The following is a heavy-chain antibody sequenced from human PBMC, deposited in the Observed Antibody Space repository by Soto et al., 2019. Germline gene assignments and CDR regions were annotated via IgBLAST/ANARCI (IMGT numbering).Heavy chain of an antibody. CDR2: IYYSGST. V-gene: IGHV4-59*01. D-gene: IGHD3-3*01. CDR3: ARAAGVVSSYYYYYGMDV. Sequence: SETLSLTCTVSGGSISSYYWSWIRQPPGKGLEWIGYIYYSGSTNYNPSLKSRVTISVDTSKNQFSLKLSSVAAADTAVYYCARAAGVVSSYYYYYGMDVWGQGTTVTVSS. J-gene: IGHJ6*02. CDR1: GGSISSYY.